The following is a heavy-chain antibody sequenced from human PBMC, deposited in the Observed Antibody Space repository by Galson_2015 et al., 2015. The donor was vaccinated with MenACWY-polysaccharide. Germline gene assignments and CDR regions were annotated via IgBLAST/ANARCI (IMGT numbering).Heavy chain of an antibody. D-gene: IGHD3-3*01. Sequence: SVKVSCKASGYTFTSYGISWVRQAPGQGLEWMGWISAYNGNTNYAQKLQGRVTMTTDTSTSTAYMELRSLRSDDMAVYYCARDRDYDFWSGYYSPGVWFDPWGQGTLVTVSS. J-gene: IGHJ5*02. CDR3: ARDRDYDFWSGYYSPGVWFDP. CDR1: GYTFTSYG. CDR2: ISAYNGNT. V-gene: IGHV1-18*03.